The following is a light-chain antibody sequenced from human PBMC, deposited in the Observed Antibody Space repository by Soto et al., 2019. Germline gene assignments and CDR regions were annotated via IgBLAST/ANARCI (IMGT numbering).Light chain of an antibody. CDR3: MQALQTPLFT. J-gene: IGKJ3*01. Sequence: DIVMTQSPLSLPVTPGEPASISCRSSQSLLHSNGYNYLDWYLQKPGQSPQLLIYLGSNRASGVPDRISGSGSGTDYKLKISRVEAEDVGVYYCMQALQTPLFTFGPGTKVDIK. V-gene: IGKV2-28*01. CDR2: LGS. CDR1: QSLLHSNGYNY.